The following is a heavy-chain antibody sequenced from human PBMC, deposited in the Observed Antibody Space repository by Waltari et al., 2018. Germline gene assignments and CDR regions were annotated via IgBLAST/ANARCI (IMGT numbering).Heavy chain of an antibody. D-gene: IGHD6-19*01. CDR2: IYHSGST. Sequence: QVQLQESGPGLVKPSETLSLTCAVSGYSISSGYYWGWIRQPPGKGLEWIGSIYHSGSTYYNPSLKSRVTISVDTSKNQFSLKLSSVTAADTAVYYCARAEMAGQDFDYWGQGTLDTVSS. J-gene: IGHJ4*02. V-gene: IGHV4-38-2*01. CDR3: ARAEMAGQDFDY. CDR1: GYSISSGYY.